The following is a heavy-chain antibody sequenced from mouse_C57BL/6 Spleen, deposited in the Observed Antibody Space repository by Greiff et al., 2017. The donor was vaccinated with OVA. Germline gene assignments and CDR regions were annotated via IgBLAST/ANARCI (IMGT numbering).Heavy chain of an antibody. V-gene: IGHV5-17*01. CDR3: ARTYYYGSSPFLDY. CDR1: GFTFSDYG. J-gene: IGHJ2*01. CDR2: ISSGSSTI. D-gene: IGHD1-1*01. Sequence: DVKLVESGGGLVKPGGSLKLSCAASGFTFSDYGMHWVRQAPEKGLEWVAYISSGSSTIYYADTVKGRFTISRDNAKNTLFLQMASLRSEDTAMYYCARTYYYGSSPFLDYWGQGTTLTVSS.